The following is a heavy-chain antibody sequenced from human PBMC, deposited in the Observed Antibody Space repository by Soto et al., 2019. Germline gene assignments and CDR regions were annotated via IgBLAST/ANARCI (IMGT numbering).Heavy chain of an antibody. D-gene: IGHD2-21*01. J-gene: IGHJ4*02. V-gene: IGHV3-66*01. Sequence: EVQLVESGGGLVQPGGSLRLSCAASGFTVSSNYMSWVRQAPGKGLEWVSVIYSGGSTYYADSVKGRFTISRDNSKNTLYLQMNSLRAEDTAVYYCARVRTCILWFYFDYWGQGTLVTVSS. CDR1: GFTVSSNY. CDR3: ARVRTCILWFYFDY. CDR2: IYSGGST.